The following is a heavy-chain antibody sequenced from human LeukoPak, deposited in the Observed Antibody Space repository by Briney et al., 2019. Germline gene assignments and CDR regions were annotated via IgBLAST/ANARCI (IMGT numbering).Heavy chain of an antibody. J-gene: IGHJ4*02. CDR2: IKQDGSEK. CDR3: AKDTAGPGAGSLDY. CDR1: GFTFSSYW. V-gene: IGHV3-7*03. Sequence: GGSLRLSCAASGFTFSSYWMSWVRQAPGKGLEWVANIKQDGSEKYYVYSVKGRFTISRDNAKNSLYLQMNSLRAEDTALYYCAKDTAGPGAGSLDYWGQGILVTVSS. D-gene: IGHD6-19*01.